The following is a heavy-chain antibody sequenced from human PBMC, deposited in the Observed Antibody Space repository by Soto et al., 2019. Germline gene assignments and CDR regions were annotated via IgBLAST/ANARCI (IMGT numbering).Heavy chain of an antibody. CDR1: GYTFTSYA. D-gene: IGHD2-15*01. Sequence: ASVKVSCKASGYTFTSYAMHWVRQAPGQRLEWMGWINAGNGNTKYSQKFQGRVTITRDTSASTAYMELSSLRSEDTALYYFADDVVCSGGSCPLFSWGQGTLVTVSS. CDR3: ADDVVCSGGSCPLFS. J-gene: IGHJ4*02. CDR2: INAGNGNT. V-gene: IGHV1-3*01.